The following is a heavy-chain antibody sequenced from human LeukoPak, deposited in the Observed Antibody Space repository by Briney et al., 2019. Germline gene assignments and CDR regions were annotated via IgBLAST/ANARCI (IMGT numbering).Heavy chain of an antibody. V-gene: IGHV3-66*01. CDR2: IYSGGST. CDR3: ARVRTDYWGPGWFDP. Sequence: PGGPVRLSCAASGFTVSSNYMSWVRQAPGKGLEWVSVIYSGGSTYYADSVKGRFTISRDNSKNTLYLQMNSLRAEDTAVYYCARVRTDYWGPGWFDPWGQGTLVTVSS. D-gene: IGHD7-27*01. CDR1: GFTVSSNY. J-gene: IGHJ5*02.